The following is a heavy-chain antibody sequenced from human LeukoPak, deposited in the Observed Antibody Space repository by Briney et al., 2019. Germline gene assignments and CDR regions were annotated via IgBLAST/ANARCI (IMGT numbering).Heavy chain of an antibody. CDR2: IDSSSSYI. J-gene: IGHJ4*02. D-gene: IGHD3-22*01. CDR3: ARDLAYYYDTNYD. Sequence: GGSLRLSCAASGYTFSIYSMNWVRQAPGKGLEWVSSIDSSSSYIYYSDSVKGRFTISRDNAKNSLYLQMNSLRAEDTAVYYCARDLAYYYDTNYDWGQGTLVTVSS. V-gene: IGHV3-21*01. CDR1: GYTFSIYS.